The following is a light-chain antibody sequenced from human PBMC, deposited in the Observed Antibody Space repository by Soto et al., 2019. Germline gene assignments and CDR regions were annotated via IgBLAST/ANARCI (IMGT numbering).Light chain of an antibody. V-gene: IGKV1-39*01. J-gene: IGKJ4*01. CDR2: SAS. CDR3: QQSDRLPLT. Sequence: DIQMTQSPSSLSAFVGDSVTITCHASQRISTFLNWYHQKPGKAPKLLIYSASYLQSGVPSNFSGRGSGTDFTLSIGTLQPEDFGTYFCQQSDRLPLTFGGGTKVEI. CDR1: QRISTF.